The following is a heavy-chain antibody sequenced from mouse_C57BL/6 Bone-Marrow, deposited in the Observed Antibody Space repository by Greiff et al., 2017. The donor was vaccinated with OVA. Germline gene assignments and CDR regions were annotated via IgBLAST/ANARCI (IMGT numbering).Heavy chain of an antibody. CDR3: AREIYYGNYVTY. D-gene: IGHD2-1*01. CDR1: GYTFTSYW. CDR2: IYPGSGST. V-gene: IGHV1-55*01. J-gene: IGHJ3*01. Sequence: QVQLQQPGAELVKPGASVKMSCKASGYTFTSYWITWVKQRPGQGLEWIGDIYPGSGSTNYNEKFKSKATLTVDTSSSTAYMQLSSLTSEDSAVYYWAREIYYGNYVTYWGQGTLVTVSA.